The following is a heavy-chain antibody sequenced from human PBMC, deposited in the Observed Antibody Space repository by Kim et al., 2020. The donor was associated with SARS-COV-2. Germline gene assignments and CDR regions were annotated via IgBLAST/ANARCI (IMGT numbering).Heavy chain of an antibody. D-gene: IGHD3-10*01. J-gene: IGHJ4*02. V-gene: IGHV3-30*01. Sequence: DTVQGRLTISRDNAKNTLYLQMNSLGAEDTAVYYCARDPAPYYYGSGYFGYWGQGTLVTVSS. CDR3: ARDPAPYYYGSGYFGY.